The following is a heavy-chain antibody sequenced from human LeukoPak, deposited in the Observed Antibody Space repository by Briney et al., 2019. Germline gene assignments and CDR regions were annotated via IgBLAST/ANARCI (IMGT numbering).Heavy chain of an antibody. Sequence: PSETLSLTCTVSGGSISSSSYYWGWIRQPPGKGLGWIGSIYYSGSTYYNPSLKSRVTISVDTSKNQFSLKLSSVTAADTAVYFCARNFPGVGCSGGSCYDYWGQGTLVTVSS. J-gene: IGHJ4*02. CDR3: ARNFPGVGCSGGSCYDY. CDR1: GGSISSSSYY. V-gene: IGHV4-39*07. D-gene: IGHD2-15*01. CDR2: IYYSGST.